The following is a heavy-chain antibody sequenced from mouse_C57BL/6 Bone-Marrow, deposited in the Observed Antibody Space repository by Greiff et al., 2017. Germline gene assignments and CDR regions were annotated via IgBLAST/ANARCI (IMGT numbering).Heavy chain of an antibody. Sequence: VQLQQSGPELVKPGASVKLSCKASGYTFTSYDINWVKQRPGQGLEWIGWLYPRDGSTKYNETFKGKATLTVNTSSRTAYMELHSLTSEESAVYFCARSALYYYGSSLFDYWGQGTTLTVSS. V-gene: IGHV1-85*01. CDR3: ARSALYYYGSSLFDY. CDR1: GYTFTSYD. CDR2: LYPRDGST. D-gene: IGHD1-1*01. J-gene: IGHJ2*01.